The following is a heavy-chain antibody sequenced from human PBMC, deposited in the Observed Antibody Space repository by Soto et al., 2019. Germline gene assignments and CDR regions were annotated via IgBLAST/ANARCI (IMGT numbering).Heavy chain of an antibody. J-gene: IGHJ4*02. V-gene: IGHV4-59*01. CDR2: IYYSGST. Sequence: QVQLQESGPGLVKPSETLSLTCTVSGGSISSYYWSWIRQPPGKGLEWIGYIYYSGSTNYNPSLKSRVTISVDTSKTQFSLKLSSVTAADTAVYYCARVDIVATTFDYWGQGTLVTVSS. D-gene: IGHD5-12*01. CDR1: GGSISSYY. CDR3: ARVDIVATTFDY.